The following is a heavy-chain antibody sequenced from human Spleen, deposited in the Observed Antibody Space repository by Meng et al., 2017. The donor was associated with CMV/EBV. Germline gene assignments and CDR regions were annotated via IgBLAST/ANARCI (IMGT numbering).Heavy chain of an antibody. J-gene: IGHJ4*02. CDR1: DPFSSYG. D-gene: IGHD5-18*01. CDR3: AREKPLDTLSVRLFDY. Sequence: DPFSSYGVSWVRQAPGQGLEWVGGIIPMFGSTSYSQDFQGRVTITTDEPTTTVHMELSSLKSEDTAIYYCAREKPLDTLSVRLFDYWGQGTLVTVSS. CDR2: IIPMFGST. V-gene: IGHV1-69*05.